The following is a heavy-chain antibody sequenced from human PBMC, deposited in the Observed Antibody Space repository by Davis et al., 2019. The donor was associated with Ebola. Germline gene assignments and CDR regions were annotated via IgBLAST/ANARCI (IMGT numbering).Heavy chain of an antibody. CDR2: INPSGGST. Sequence: ASVKVSCKASGYTFTSYYMHWVRQAPGQGLEWMGIINPSGGSTSYAQKFQGRVTMTRDTSTSTVYMELSSLRSEDTAVYYCARGVAEVGIVATMVGAFDYWGQGTLVTVSS. D-gene: IGHD5-12*01. J-gene: IGHJ4*02. CDR3: ARGVAEVGIVATMVGAFDY. V-gene: IGHV1-46*01. CDR1: GYTFTSYY.